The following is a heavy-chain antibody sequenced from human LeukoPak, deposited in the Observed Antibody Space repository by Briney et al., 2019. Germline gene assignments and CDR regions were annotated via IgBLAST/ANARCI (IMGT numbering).Heavy chain of an antibody. CDR1: GGTFSSYA. V-gene: IGHV1-69*06. D-gene: IGHD3-16*01. CDR3: ARDGVGSAGGIWFDP. Sequence: SVKVSCKASGGTFSSYAISWVRQAPGQGLEWMGGIIPIFGTANYAQKFQGRVTITADKSTSTAYMELSSLRSEDTAVYYCARDGVGSAGGIWFDPWGQGTLVTVSS. CDR2: IIPIFGTA. J-gene: IGHJ5*02.